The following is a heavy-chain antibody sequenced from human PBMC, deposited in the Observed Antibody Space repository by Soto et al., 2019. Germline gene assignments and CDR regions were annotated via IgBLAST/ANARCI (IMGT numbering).Heavy chain of an antibody. CDR1: GFTFSSYS. CDR2: ISSSSSYI. Sequence: GGSLRLSCAASGFTFSSYSMNWVRQAPGKGLEWVSSISSSSSYIYYADSVKGRFTISRDNAKNSLYLQMKSLRAEDTAVYYCARDRYCSGGSCYPTGPDAFDIWGQGTMVTVSS. CDR3: ARDRYCSGGSCYPTGPDAFDI. V-gene: IGHV3-21*01. J-gene: IGHJ3*02. D-gene: IGHD2-15*01.